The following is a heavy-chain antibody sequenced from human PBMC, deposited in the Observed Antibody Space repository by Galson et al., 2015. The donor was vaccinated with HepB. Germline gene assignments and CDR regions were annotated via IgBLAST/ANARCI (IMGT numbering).Heavy chain of an antibody. V-gene: IGHV3-33*01. D-gene: IGHD1-26*01. J-gene: IGHJ3*02. CDR1: GFTFSSYG. Sequence: SLRLSCAASGFTFSSYGMHWVRQAPGKGLEWVAVIWYDGSNKYYADSVKGRFTISRDNSKNTLYLQMNSLRAEDTAVYYCARQLDVGAFDIWGQGTMVTVPS. CDR2: IWYDGSNK. CDR3: ARQLDVGAFDI.